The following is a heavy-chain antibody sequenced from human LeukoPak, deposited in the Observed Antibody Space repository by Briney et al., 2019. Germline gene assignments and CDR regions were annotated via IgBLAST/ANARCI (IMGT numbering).Heavy chain of an antibody. D-gene: IGHD5-12*01. V-gene: IGHV1-69*02. CDR2: IIPILGIA. Sequence: GASVKVSCKASGYTFTSYYMHRVRQAPGQGLEWMGRIIPILGIANYAQKFQGRVTITADKSTSTAYMELSSLRSEDTAVYYCASRIDHKSGYGGYYFDYWGQGTLVTVSS. CDR3: ASRIDHKSGYGGYYFDY. CDR1: GYTFTSYY. J-gene: IGHJ4*02.